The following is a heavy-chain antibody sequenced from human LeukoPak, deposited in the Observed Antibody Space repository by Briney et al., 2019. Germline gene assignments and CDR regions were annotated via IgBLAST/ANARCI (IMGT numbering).Heavy chain of an antibody. CDR1: GFTFSSYG. Sequence: GGSLRLSSAASGFTFSSYGMHWVRQAPGKGLEWVAFIRYDGSNKYYADSVKGRFTISRDNSKNTLYLQMNSLRAEDTAVYYCAKDSMVRGVIRYYYYYMDVWGKGTTVTISS. CDR2: IRYDGSNK. J-gene: IGHJ6*03. V-gene: IGHV3-30*02. D-gene: IGHD3-10*01. CDR3: AKDSMVRGVIRYYYYYMDV.